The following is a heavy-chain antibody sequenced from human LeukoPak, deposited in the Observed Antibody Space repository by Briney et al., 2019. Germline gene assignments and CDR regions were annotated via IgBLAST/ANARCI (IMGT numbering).Heavy chain of an antibody. J-gene: IGHJ6*03. CDR1: GYSISRGYY. CDR2: IYHSGST. D-gene: IGHD3-3*01. V-gene: IGHV4-38-2*02. CDR3: ARDRLESSPAGYMDV. Sequence: WDTLSLLCTVSGYSISRGYYLGWIRQPPGTGLEWICSIYHSGSTYYNPSLKSRVTISVGTSKNQFSLKLSSVTAADTAVYYCARDRLESSPAGYMDVWGKGTTVTVSS.